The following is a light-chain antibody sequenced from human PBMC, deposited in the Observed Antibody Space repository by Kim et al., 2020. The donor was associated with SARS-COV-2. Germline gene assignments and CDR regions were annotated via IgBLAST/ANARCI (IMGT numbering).Light chain of an antibody. CDR2: DVS. Sequence: GQSVTISCTGTRSDVGCYNYVSWYQQHPGKAPKLMIYDVSNRPSGVPDRFSASKSGNTASLTISGLLTEDEADYYCCSYAGSYTWVFGGGTQLTVL. V-gene: IGLV2-11*03. CDR1: RSDVGCYNY. J-gene: IGLJ3*02. CDR3: CSYAGSYTWV.